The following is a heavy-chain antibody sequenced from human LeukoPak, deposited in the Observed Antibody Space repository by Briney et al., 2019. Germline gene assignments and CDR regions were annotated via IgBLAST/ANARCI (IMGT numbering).Heavy chain of an antibody. CDR1: GFTFSSYW. Sequence: GGCLRLSCAASGFTFSSYWMSWVRQAPGKGLEWVANINQDGSEKYYVDSVKGRFTISRDNAKNSLYLQMSSLRAEDTALYYCASRSAVAASGPGWGQGTLVTVSS. CDR2: INQDGSEK. J-gene: IGHJ4*02. D-gene: IGHD2-15*01. V-gene: IGHV3-7*01. CDR3: ASRSAVAASGPG.